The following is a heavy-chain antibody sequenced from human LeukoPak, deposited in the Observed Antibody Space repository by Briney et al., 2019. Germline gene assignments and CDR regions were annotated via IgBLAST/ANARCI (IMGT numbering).Heavy chain of an antibody. CDR1: GFTFSSYA. CDR3: ARGREIPAIGLDY. D-gene: IGHD5-18*01. CDR2: IRYDGSNK. J-gene: IGHJ4*02. V-gene: IGHV3-30*02. Sequence: AGGSLRLSCAASGFTFSSYAMHWVRQAPGKGLEWVAFIRYDGSNKYYADSVKGRFTISRDNSNNTLYLQMNSLRSEDTAVYYCARGREIPAIGLDYWGQGTLVTVSS.